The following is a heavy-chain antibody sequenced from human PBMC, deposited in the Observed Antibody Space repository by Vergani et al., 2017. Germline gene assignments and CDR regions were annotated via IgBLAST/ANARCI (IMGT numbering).Heavy chain of an antibody. CDR1: GGSFSGYY. Sequence: QVQLQQWGAGLLKPSETLSLTCAVYGGSFSGYYWSWIRQPPGKGLEWIGEINHSGSTNYNTSLKSRVTISVDTSKNQFSLKLSSVTAADTAVYYCAREPLIAARPFDIWGQGTMVTVSS. CDR3: AREPLIAARPFDI. J-gene: IGHJ3*02. CDR2: INHSGST. V-gene: IGHV4-34*01. D-gene: IGHD6-6*01.